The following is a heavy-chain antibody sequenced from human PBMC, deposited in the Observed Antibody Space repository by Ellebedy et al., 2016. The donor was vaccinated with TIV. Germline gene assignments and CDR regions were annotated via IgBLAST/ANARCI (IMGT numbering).Heavy chain of an antibody. Sequence: GESLKISCAASGFTFSSYAMSWVRQAPGKGLEWVSTISARGDDTHSVGSVKGRFTISRDNSKNTLYLQMNSLRAEDTAVYYCAKDRCSGGSCYVGHYYYYGMDVWGQGTTVTVSS. CDR2: ISARGDDT. V-gene: IGHV3-23*01. D-gene: IGHD2-15*01. CDR1: GFTFSSYA. J-gene: IGHJ6*02. CDR3: AKDRCSGGSCYVGHYYYYGMDV.